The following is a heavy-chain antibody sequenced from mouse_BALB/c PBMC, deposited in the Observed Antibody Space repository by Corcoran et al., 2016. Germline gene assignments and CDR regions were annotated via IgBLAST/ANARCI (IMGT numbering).Heavy chain of an antibody. Sequence: QVTLKESGPGILQPSQTLSLTCSFSGFSLSTSVMGVSWIRQPSGKGLEWLAHIYWDDDKRYNPSLKSRLTISKDTSSNQVFLKITSVDTADTATYYCARRDYFDYWGQGTTLTVSS. CDR3: ARRDYFDY. CDR2: IYWDDDK. CDR1: GFSLSTSVMG. V-gene: IGHV8-12*01. J-gene: IGHJ2*01.